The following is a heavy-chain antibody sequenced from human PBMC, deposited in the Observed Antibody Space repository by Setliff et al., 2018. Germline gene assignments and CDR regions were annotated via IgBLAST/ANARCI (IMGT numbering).Heavy chain of an antibody. D-gene: IGHD3-10*01. Sequence: SETLSLTCTVSGGSISISGYYWGWIRQPPGKGLEWIGSTFYSGSTYYNPSLKSRVSISVDTSKNQFSLRLSSVTAADTAVYYCARSSYYASGNSHNYYMDVWGKGTAVTVSS. V-gene: IGHV4-39*01. CDR3: ARSSYYASGNSHNYYMDV. CDR2: TFYSGST. J-gene: IGHJ6*03. CDR1: GGSISISGYY.